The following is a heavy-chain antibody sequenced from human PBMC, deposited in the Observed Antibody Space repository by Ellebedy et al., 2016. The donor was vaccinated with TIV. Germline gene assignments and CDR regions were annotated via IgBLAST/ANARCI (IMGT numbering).Heavy chain of an antibody. V-gene: IGHV3-48*01. D-gene: IGHD3-22*01. Sequence: GESLKISCAASGFTFSSYSMNWVRQAPGKGLEWVSYIGNSDTKYYADSVRGRFTISRDKAKKSVYQQMNSLRVEDTGVYYCARDAMIWIFDSWGQGTLVTVSS. CDR1: GFTFSSYS. J-gene: IGHJ4*02. CDR3: ARDAMIWIFDS. CDR2: IGNSDTK.